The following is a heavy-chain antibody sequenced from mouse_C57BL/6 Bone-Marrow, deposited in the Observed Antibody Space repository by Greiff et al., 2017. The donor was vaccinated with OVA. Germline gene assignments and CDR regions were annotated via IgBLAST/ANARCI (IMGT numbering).Heavy chain of an antibody. Sequence: QVQLQQPGTELVKPGASVKLSCKASGYTFTSYWMHWVKQRPGQGLEWIGEIDPSDSYTNYNQKFKGKATLTVDTSSSTAYMQLSSLTSEDSAVYYCARERRRDYWGQGTTLTVSS. CDR3: ARERRRDY. CDR2: IDPSDSYT. J-gene: IGHJ2*01. V-gene: IGHV1-69*02. CDR1: GYTFTSYW. D-gene: IGHD2-12*01.